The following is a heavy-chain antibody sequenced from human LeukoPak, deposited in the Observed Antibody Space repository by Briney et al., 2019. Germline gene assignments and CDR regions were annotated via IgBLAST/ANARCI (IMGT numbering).Heavy chain of an antibody. CDR2: ISAYNGDT. J-gene: IGHJ4*02. D-gene: IGHD6-13*01. V-gene: IGHV1-18*01. CDR1: GYTFINYG. Sequence: ASVKVSCKASGYTFINYGVSWVRQAPGQGLEWMGRISAYNGDTNYAQNFQGRVTMTKDTSTSTAYMELRSLTSDDTAVYYCARCIATTGPGFNDYWGQGTLVTVSS. CDR3: ARCIATTGPGFNDY.